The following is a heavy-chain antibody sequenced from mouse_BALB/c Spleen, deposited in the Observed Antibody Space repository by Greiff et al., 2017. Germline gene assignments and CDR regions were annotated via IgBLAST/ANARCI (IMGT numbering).Heavy chain of an antibody. D-gene: IGHD2-1*01. J-gene: IGHJ4*01. CDR2: ISTYYGDA. V-gene: IGHV1S137*01. Sequence: VQLQESGAELVRPGVSVKISCKGSGYTFTDYAMHWVKQSHAKSLEWIGVISTYYGDASYNQKFKGKATMTVDKSSSTAYMELARLTSEDSAIYYCARVGNYGGGDYWGQGTSVTVSS. CDR3: ARVGNYGGGDY. CDR1: GYTFTDYA.